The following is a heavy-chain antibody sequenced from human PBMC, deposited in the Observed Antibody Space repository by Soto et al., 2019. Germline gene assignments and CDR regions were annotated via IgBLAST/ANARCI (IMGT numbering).Heavy chain of an antibody. CDR2: ISYDGSNK. V-gene: IGHV3-30-3*01. CDR3: ARDHHGMDV. Sequence: GGSLRLSCAASGFTFSSYAMHWVRQAPGKGLEWVAVISYDGSNKYYADSVKGRFTISRDNSKNTLYLQMNSLRAEDTAVYYCARDHHGMDVWGQGTTVTVSS. J-gene: IGHJ6*02. CDR1: GFTFSSYA.